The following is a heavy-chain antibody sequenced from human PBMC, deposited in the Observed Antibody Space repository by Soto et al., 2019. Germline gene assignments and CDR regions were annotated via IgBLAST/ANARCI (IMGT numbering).Heavy chain of an antibody. CDR1: VVSISSGDYY. Sequence: PSETLSLTCTFSVVSISSGDYYCSWIRQPPWKGLEWIGYIYYSGSTYYNPSLKSRVTISVDTSKNQFYLKLSSVTAADTAVYYCARDSTIPASYYDSSGPRAFDAWGQGTLVTVAS. V-gene: IGHV4-30-4*01. CDR2: IYYSGST. D-gene: IGHD3-22*01. J-gene: IGHJ4*02. CDR3: ARDSTIPASYYDSSGPRAFDA.